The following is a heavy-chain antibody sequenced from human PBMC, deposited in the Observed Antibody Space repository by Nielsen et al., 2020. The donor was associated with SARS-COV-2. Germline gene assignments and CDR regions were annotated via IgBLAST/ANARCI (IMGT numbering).Heavy chain of an antibody. D-gene: IGHD3-10*01. CDR3: ARVDRYGSGSYLDY. CDR2: IWYDGSNK. V-gene: IGHV3-33*01. Sequence: GGSLRLSCAASGFTFSSYGMHWVRQAPGKGLEWVAVIWYDGSNKYYADSVKGRFTISRDNSKNTLYLQMNSLRAEDTAVYYCARVDRYGSGSYLDYWGQGTLVTVSS. J-gene: IGHJ4*02. CDR1: GFTFSSYG.